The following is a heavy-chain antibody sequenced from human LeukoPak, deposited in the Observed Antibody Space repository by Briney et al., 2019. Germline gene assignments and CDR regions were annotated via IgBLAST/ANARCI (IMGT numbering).Heavy chain of an antibody. CDR3: AGVLETNVYLY. V-gene: IGHV3-74*01. CDR1: GNYW. CDR2: INGDGGWT. D-gene: IGHD3-3*01. J-gene: IGHJ4*02. Sequence: GGSLRLSCAASGNYWMHWVRQAPGKGLVWVSHINGDGGWTSYADSVKGRFTISRDNAKNTVFLQMNSLRVGDTAVYYCAGVLETNVYLYWARESLVTVSS.